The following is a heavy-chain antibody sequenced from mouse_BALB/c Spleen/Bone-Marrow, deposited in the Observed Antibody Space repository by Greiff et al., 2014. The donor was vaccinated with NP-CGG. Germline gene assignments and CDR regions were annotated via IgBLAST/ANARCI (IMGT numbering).Heavy chain of an antibody. D-gene: IGHD1-2*01. CDR3: ARYYYGFLDY. J-gene: IGHJ2*01. CDR2: IWAGGST. CDR1: GFSLTSYG. V-gene: IGHV2-9*02. Sequence: VKVEESGPGLVAPSQTLSITCTVSGFSLTSYGVHWVRQSPGKGLEWLGVIWAGGSTNYNSALMSRLSISKDNSKSQVFLKMSSLQTDDTAMYYCARYYYGFLDYWGQGTTLTVSS.